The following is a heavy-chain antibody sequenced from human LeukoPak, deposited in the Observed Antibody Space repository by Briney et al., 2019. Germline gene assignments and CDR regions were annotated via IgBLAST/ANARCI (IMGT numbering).Heavy chain of an antibody. V-gene: IGHV4-59*01. Sequence: SETQSLTCVVSGGSMNDYYWSWVRQSPGKGLDWIGQIYYTGNANYNPSLKSRLTMSVDTSKNQLSLRLRSLTAADTAVYFCARTPYSSGRLGGYPYYYMDVWGKGTTVTVTS. D-gene: IGHD3-16*02. CDR2: IYYTGNA. CDR1: GGSMNDYY. J-gene: IGHJ6*04. CDR3: ARTPYSSGRLGGYPYYYMDV.